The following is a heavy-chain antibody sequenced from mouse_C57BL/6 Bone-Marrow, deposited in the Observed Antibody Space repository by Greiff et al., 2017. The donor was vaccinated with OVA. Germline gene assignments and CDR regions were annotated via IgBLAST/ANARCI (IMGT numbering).Heavy chain of an antibody. CDR2: ISDGGSYT. V-gene: IGHV5-4*01. D-gene: IGHD2-10*01. Sequence: EVKVEESGGGLVKPGGSLKLSCAASGFTFSSYAMSWVRQTPEKRLEWVATISDGGSYTYYPDNVKGRFTISRDNAKNNLYLQMSHLKSEDTAMYYCARDYPTMGDYWGQGTSVTVSS. J-gene: IGHJ4*01. CDR3: ARDYPTMGDY. CDR1: GFTFSSYA.